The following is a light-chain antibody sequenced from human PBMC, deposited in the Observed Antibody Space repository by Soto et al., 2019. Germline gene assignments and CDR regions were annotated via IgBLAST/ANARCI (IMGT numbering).Light chain of an antibody. V-gene: IGKV3-15*01. CDR1: QSVSSN. CDR3: QQYNNWPRT. CDR2: GAS. J-gene: IGKJ1*01. Sequence: EIVMTQSPATLSVSPGERATLSCRASQSVSSNLAWYQQKPGQAPRLLIYGASTRATGIPARFSGSGSGTEFTLTISSPQSEDFAVYYWQQYNNWPRTFGQGTKVEIK.